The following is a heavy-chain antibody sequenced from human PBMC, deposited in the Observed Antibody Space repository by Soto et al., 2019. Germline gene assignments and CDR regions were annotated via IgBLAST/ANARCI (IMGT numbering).Heavy chain of an antibody. Sequence: QITLNESGPTVVRPTETLTLTCRFCGFSLTTSGVGVGWIRQSPGKAPEWLALIYWDDDERYSASLKSRLTNTKDTPKNQVVLTVSDLEPTDTATYYCAHRVLRTVFGLVTTTAIYFDFWGQGTPVAASS. V-gene: IGHV2-5*02. CDR1: GFSLTTSGVG. CDR2: IYWDDDE. D-gene: IGHD3-3*01. J-gene: IGHJ4*02. CDR3: AHRVLRTVFGLVTTTAIYFDF.